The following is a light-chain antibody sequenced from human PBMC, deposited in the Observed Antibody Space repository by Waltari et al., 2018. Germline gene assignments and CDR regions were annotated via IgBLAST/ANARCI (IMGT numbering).Light chain of an antibody. CDR2: GVS. CDR1: NNDVGYYDY. J-gene: IGLJ3*02. Sequence: QSALTQPRSVSGSPRQSVTNSCTGANNDVGYYDYVPWYQQHPTEAPKLLIFGVSQRPSGVPDRFSGSKAGNTASLSISGLQAEDEADYYCCSYAGGFTWVFGGGTRLTV. V-gene: IGLV2-11*01. CDR3: CSYAGGFTWV.